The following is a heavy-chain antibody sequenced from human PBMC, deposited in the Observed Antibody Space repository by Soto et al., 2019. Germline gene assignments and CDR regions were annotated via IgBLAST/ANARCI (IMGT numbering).Heavy chain of an antibody. J-gene: IGHJ5*02. D-gene: IGHD3-10*01. Sequence: EVQLVESGGGLVKPGGSLRLSCAASGFTFSNAWMSWVRQAPGKGLEWVANIKQDGSEKYYVDSVKGRFTISRDNAKNSLYLQMNSLRAEDTAVYYCARVSSSRFGWFDPWGQGTLVTVSS. CDR2: IKQDGSEK. CDR3: ARVSSSRFGWFDP. V-gene: IGHV3-7*01. CDR1: GFTFSNAW.